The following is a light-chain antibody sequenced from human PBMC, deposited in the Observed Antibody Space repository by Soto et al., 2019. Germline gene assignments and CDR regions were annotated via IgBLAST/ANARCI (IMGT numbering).Light chain of an antibody. J-gene: IGLJ1*01. CDR2: ENN. CDR3: GTWDSSLTTYV. CDR1: SSDIGRNY. V-gene: IGLV1-51*02. Sequence: QSVLTQPPSVSAAPGQTVTISCSGSSSDIGRNYVSWYQHLPGTAPKLLIYENNKRPSGIPDRLSGSKSGSSATLGITGLQTGDEADYYCGTWDSSLTTYVFGPGTKVTVL.